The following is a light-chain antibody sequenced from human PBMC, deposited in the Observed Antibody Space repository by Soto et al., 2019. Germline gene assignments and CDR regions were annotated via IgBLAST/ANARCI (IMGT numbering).Light chain of an antibody. J-gene: IGLJ1*01. CDR1: SSDVGSYNL. CDR2: ESS. V-gene: IGLV2-23*01. Sequence: QSVLTQPASVSGSPGQSITISCTGTSSDVGSYNLVSWYQQHPGKAPKLIICESSKRPSGVSNRFSGSKSGNTASLTISGLQAEDEADYYCCSYAGSSTLGVLGTGNKVTVL. CDR3: CSYAGSSTLGV.